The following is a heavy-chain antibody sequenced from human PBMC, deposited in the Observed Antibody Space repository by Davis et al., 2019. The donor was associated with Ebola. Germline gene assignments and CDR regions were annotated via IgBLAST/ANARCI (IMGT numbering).Heavy chain of an antibody. CDR3: ARDKRSSWYGGMDV. D-gene: IGHD6-19*01. J-gene: IGHJ6*02. CDR1: GFTFTNYA. Sequence: GGSLRLSCAASGFTFTNYAMNWVRQAPGKGLEFISHVNREGGAIGYADSVKGRFTVTRDNVKDSLYLNMNSLRAEDTAVYYCARDKRSSWYGGMDVWGQGTTVTVSS. CDR2: VNREGGAI. V-gene: IGHV3-48*01.